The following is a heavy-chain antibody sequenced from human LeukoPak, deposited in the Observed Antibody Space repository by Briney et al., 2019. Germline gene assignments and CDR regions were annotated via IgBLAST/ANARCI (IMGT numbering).Heavy chain of an antibody. CDR2: IYYSGTT. V-gene: IGHV4-39*01. CDR1: DGSVSSVGYY. Sequence: SETLSLTCTVSDGSVSSVGYYWGWFRQPPGKGLEWIGSIYYSGTTYYNPSLASRVTIFVDTSKNQFSLRLSSVTAADTAVYYCARRDQAIDYWGQGTLVTVSS. J-gene: IGHJ4*02. D-gene: IGHD5-24*01. CDR3: ARRDQAIDY.